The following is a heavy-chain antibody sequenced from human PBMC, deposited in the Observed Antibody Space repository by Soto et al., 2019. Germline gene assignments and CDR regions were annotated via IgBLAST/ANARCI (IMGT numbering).Heavy chain of an antibody. CDR3: AREGAPYGMDV. CDR2: ISPNNGNR. CDR1: GYTLSSYA. J-gene: IGHJ6*02. V-gene: IGHV1-18*01. Sequence: GASVKVSCKASGYTLSSYAISWVRQAPGQGLEWMGWISPNNGNRNYAQKFQGRVTMTTDTSTSTAYMELRSLSSDDTAMYYCAREGAPYGMDVWGQGTTVTVSS. D-gene: IGHD3-16*01.